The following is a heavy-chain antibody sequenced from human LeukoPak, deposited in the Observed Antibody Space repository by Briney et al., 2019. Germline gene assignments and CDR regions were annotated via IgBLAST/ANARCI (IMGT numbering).Heavy chain of an antibody. J-gene: IGHJ4*02. V-gene: IGHV4-39*07. CDR1: SGSISSNSYY. Sequence: SETLSLTCTVSSGSISSNSYYWGWIRQPPGKGLEWIGYIYHSGSTYYNPSLKSRVTISVDRSKNQFSLKLSSVTAADTAVYYCARDEELTIDYWGQGTLVTVSS. CDR2: IYHSGST. D-gene: IGHD1-26*01. CDR3: ARDEELTIDY.